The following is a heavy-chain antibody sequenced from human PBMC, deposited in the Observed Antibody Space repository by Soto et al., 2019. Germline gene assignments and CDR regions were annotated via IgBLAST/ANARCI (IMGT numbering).Heavy chain of an antibody. V-gene: IGHV3-9*01. J-gene: IGHJ6*02. CDR3: ARGDDFDRGGGYYYYGMDV. CDR1: GFTFDDYA. CDR2: ISWNSGSI. D-gene: IGHD3-3*01. Sequence: GGSLRLSCAASGFTFDDYAMHWVRQAPGKGLEWVSGISWNSGSIGYADSVKGRFTISRDNAKNSLYLQMNSLRAEDTALYYCARGDDFDRGGGYYYYGMDVWGQGTTVTVSS.